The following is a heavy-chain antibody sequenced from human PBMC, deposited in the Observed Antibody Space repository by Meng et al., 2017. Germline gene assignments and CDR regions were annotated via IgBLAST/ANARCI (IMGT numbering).Heavy chain of an antibody. CDR3: ARGKQRQSNLITMVRGADRDYYYGMDV. Sequence: KISCKGSGYSFTSYWIGWVRQMPGKGLEWMGGIIPIFGTANYAQKFQGRVTITTDESTSTAYMELSSLRSEDTAVYYCARGKQRQSNLITMVRGADRDYYYGMDVWGQGNTVNGAS. CDR2: IIPIFGTA. D-gene: IGHD3-10*01. V-gene: IGHV1-69*05. J-gene: IGHJ6*01. CDR1: GYSFTSYW.